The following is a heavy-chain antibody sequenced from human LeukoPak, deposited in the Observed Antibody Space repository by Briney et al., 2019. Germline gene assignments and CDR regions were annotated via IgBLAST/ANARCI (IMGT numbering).Heavy chain of an antibody. J-gene: IGHJ4*02. Sequence: GGSLRLSCQAPGFSFSDYAMSWVRQAPGKGLEWVSSINHDGGSFFADSVKDRFTNSRDDSRSVVYLQMNTMSAEDTAVYYCARSGVATCHYWGQGILVAVSS. D-gene: IGHD3-10*01. CDR1: GFSFSDYA. CDR2: INHDGGS. V-gene: IGHV3-23*01. CDR3: ARSGVATCHY.